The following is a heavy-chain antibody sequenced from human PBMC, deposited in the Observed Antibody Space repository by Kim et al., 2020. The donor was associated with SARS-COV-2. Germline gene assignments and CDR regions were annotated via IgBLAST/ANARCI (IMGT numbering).Heavy chain of an antibody. CDR3: MKGGWGWIWDH. D-gene: IGHD2-2*03. J-gene: IGHJ4*02. CDR1: GFTFTGHA. V-gene: IGHV3-23*01. Sequence: GGSLRLSCTTSGFTFTGHAMGWVRQAPGKGLEWVSSIDGSDGTTYYVDSVKGRFTISRDNSKNTLYLQMSTLRADDTAVYYCMKGGWGWIWDHWGQGTLV. CDR2: IDGSDGTT.